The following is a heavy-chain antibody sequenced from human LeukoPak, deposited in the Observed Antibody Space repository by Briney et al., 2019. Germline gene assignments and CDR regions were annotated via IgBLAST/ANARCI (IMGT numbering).Heavy chain of an antibody. CDR1: GGSFSGYY. CDR2: INHSGST. J-gene: IGHJ6*02. CDR3: ARVHSGYDYYYYGMDV. V-gene: IGHV4-34*01. Sequence: SETLSLTCAVYGGSFSGYYWSWIRQPPGKGLEWIGEINHSGSTNYNPSLKSRVTISVDTSKNQFSLKLSSVTAADTAVYYCARVHSGYDYYYYGMDVWGQGTTVTVSS. D-gene: IGHD5-12*01.